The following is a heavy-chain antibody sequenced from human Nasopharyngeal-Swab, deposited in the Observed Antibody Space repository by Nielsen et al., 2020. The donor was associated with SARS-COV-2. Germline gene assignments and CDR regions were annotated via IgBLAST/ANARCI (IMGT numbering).Heavy chain of an antibody. CDR2: ISGSGGST. CDR3: AKDLHSSSGGDTFDI. Sequence: GESLKISCAASGFTFSSYSMNWVRQAPGKGLEWVSAISGSGGSTYYADSVKGRFTISRDNSKNTLYLQMNSLRAEDTAVYYCAKDLHSSSGGDTFDIWGQGTMVTVSS. J-gene: IGHJ3*02. D-gene: IGHD6-6*01. V-gene: IGHV3-23*01. CDR1: GFTFSSYS.